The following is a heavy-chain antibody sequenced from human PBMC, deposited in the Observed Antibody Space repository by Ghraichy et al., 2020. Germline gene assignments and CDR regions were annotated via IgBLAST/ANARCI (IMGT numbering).Heavy chain of an antibody. CDR2: INWNGGST. CDR1: GFTFDDYG. J-gene: IGHJ4*02. CDR3: ARDGVDYYDIALGLYFDY. D-gene: IGHD3-22*01. Sequence: GGSLRLSCAASGFTFDDYGMSWVRQAPGKGLEWVSGINWNGGSTGYADSVKGRFTISRDNAKNSLYLQMNSLRAEDTALYYCARDGVDYYDIALGLYFDYWGQGTLVTVSS. V-gene: IGHV3-20*04.